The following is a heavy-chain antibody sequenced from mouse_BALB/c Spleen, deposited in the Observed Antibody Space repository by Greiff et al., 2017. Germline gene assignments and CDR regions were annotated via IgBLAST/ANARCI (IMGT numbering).Heavy chain of an antibody. D-gene: IGHD2-3*01. J-gene: IGHJ4*01. CDR3: ARHDGYYAMDYMDY. CDR1: GFTFSSYT. CDR2: ISNGGGST. V-gene: IGHV5-12-2*01. Sequence: EVKVVESGGGLVQPGGSLKLSCAASGFTFSSYTMSWVRQTPEKRLEWVAYISNGGGSTYYPDTVKGRFTISRDNAKNTLYLQMSSLKSEDTAMYYCARHDGYYAMDYMDYWGQGTSVTVSS.